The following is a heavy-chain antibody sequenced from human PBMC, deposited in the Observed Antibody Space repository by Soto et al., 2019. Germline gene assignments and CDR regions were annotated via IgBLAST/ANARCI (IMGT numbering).Heavy chain of an antibody. CDR2: INADGNYT. Sequence: GGSLRLSCAASGCTFSIYWRHWVRQVPGKGLVWVSSINADGNYTSNADFVKGRFTVSRDNAKNTLYLQMDSLRAEDTAVYFCARGGAYGDYRSDYWGQGTLVTVSS. CDR3: ARGGAYGDYRSDY. J-gene: IGHJ4*02. V-gene: IGHV3-74*01. CDR1: GCTFSIYW. D-gene: IGHD4-17*01.